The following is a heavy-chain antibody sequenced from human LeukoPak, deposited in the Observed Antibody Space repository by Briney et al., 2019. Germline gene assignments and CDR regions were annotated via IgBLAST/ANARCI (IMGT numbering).Heavy chain of an antibody. CDR2: IYHSGST. J-gene: IGHJ4*02. CDR1: GGSISSSSYY. D-gene: IGHD3-22*01. Sequence: SETLSLTCTVSGGSISSSSYYWGWIRQPPGKGLEWIGSIYHSGSTYYNPSLKSRVTISVDTSKNQFSLKLSSVTAADTAVYYCAREEEAVVVITTYLFDYWGQGTLVTVSS. CDR3: AREEEAVVVITTYLFDY. V-gene: IGHV4-39*07.